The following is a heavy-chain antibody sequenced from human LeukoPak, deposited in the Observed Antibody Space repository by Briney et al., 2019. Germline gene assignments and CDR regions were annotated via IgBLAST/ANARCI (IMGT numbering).Heavy chain of an antibody. CDR3: VRGGRGLRYFDGG. V-gene: IGHV4-34*01. D-gene: IGHD3-9*01. J-gene: IGHJ4*02. CDR2: INHSGST. Sequence: SETLSLTCAVYGGSFSGYYWSWIRQPPGKGLEWIGEINHSGSTNYNPSLKSRVTISVDTSKNQFSLKLSSVTAADTAVYYCVRGGRGLRYFDGGWGQGTLVTVSS. CDR1: GGSFSGYY.